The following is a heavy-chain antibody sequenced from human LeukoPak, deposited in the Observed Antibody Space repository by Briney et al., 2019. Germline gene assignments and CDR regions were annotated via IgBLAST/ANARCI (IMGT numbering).Heavy chain of an antibody. V-gene: IGHV4-59*01. Sequence: PSETLSLTCTVSGGSISSYYWSWIRQPPGKGLEWIGYIYYSGSTNYNPSLKSRVTISVDTSKNQFSLKLSSVTAADTAVYYCARRLRAGPFDYWGQGTLVTVSS. D-gene: IGHD6-19*01. CDR1: GGSISSYY. CDR2: IYYSGST. J-gene: IGHJ4*02. CDR3: ARRLRAGPFDY.